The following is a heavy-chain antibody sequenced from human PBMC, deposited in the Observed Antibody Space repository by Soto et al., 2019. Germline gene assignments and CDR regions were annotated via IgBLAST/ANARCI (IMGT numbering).Heavy chain of an antibody. CDR3: ASCHWNGPNDY. J-gene: IGHJ4*02. Sequence: EVQLEESGGGLVQPGGSLRLSCAASGLTVSDNYIGWVRHAPGKGLEWVSVIYRGGDTYYADSVKGRFTISRDNSKNTVYLQMNSLRDEDTAVYYCASCHWNGPNDYWGQGTLVTVSS. CDR1: GLTVSDNY. CDR2: IYRGGDT. D-gene: IGHD1-1*01. V-gene: IGHV3-66*01.